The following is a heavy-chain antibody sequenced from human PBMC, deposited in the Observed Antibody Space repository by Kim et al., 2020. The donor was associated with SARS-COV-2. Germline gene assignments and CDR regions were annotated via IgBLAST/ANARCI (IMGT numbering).Heavy chain of an antibody. J-gene: IGHJ4*02. CDR2: LYFSGNT. D-gene: IGHD3-22*01. V-gene: IGHV4-39*02. CDR3: ASAITDDSADDLSVNFDF. CDR1: GGSMTSSSYS. Sequence: SETLSLTCSVSGGSMTSSSYSWAWIRQSPGRGLQWLGTLYFSGNTYYNPSLKSRVTISANTRNNYFSLTLTSVTATDTSLYYCASAITDDSADDLSVNFDFWGQGILVTVSS.